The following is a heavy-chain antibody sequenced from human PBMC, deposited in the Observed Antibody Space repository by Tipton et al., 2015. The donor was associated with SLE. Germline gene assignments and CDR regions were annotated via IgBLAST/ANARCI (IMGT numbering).Heavy chain of an antibody. CDR2: ISWNSGTM. V-gene: IGHV3-23*01. CDR3: ARRNSESGAFDM. D-gene: IGHD3-10*01. Sequence: LSLTCTVSGGSISSSGYYWSWLRQQPGKGLEWVSGISWNSGTMGYADSVKGRFTISRDNSKNTLYLQMNSLRAEDTAVYYCARRNSESGAFDMWGQGTLVTVSS. J-gene: IGHJ3*02. CDR1: GGSISSSGYY.